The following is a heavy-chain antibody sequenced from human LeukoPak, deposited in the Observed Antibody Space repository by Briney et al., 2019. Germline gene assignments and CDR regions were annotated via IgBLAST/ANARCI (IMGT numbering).Heavy chain of an antibody. CDR3: VRGFYSPHY. CDR2: IYYSGRT. V-gene: IGHV4-59*01. CDR1: GGSISSDY. D-gene: IGHD4-11*01. Sequence: SETLSLTCTVSGGSISSDYWSWVRQPPGKGLEWIGYIYYSGRTYYNPSLKSRITISVDTSKNQFSLKLSSVTAADTAVYYCVRGFYSPHYWGQGALVTVSS. J-gene: IGHJ4*02.